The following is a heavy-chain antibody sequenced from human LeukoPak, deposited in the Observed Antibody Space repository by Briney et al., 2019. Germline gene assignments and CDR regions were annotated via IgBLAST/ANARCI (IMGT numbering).Heavy chain of an antibody. CDR1: GGSFSGYY. J-gene: IGHJ6*02. CDR2: INHSGST. D-gene: IGHD2-2*02. V-gene: IGHV4-34*01. CDR3: AGGPHRLIVPAAIRAGYYYGMDV. Sequence: SETLSLTCAVYGGSFSGYYWSWIRQPPGKGLEWIGEINHSGSTNYNPSLKSRVTISVDTSKNQFSLKLSSVTAADTAVYYCAGGPHRLIVPAAIRAGYYYGMDVWGQGTTVTVSS.